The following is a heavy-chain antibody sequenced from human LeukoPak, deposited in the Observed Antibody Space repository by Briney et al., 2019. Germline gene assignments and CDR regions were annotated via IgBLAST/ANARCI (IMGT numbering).Heavy chain of an antibody. CDR3: ARRPDFYGSGSYHHFDY. J-gene: IGHJ4*02. CDR1: GFTFSSYS. V-gene: IGHV3-48*01. D-gene: IGHD3-10*01. CDR2: ISSSSSTI. Sequence: GGSLRLSCAASGFTFSSYSMNWVRQAPGKGLEWVSYISSSSSTIYYADSVKGRFTISRDNAKNSLYLQMNSLRAEDTAVYYCARRPDFYGSGSYHHFDYWGQGTLGTVSS.